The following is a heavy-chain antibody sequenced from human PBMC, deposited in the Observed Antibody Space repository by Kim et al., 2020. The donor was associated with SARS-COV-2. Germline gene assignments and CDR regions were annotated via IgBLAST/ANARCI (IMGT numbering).Heavy chain of an antibody. Sequence: GGSLRLSCAASGFTFSSYAMHWVRQAPGKGLEWVAVISYDGSNKYYADSVKGRFTISRDNSKNTLYLQMNSLRAEDMAVYYCAREEGYYYGSGSFDYWGQGTLVTVSS. CDR1: GFTFSSYA. J-gene: IGHJ4*02. V-gene: IGHV3-30-3*01. CDR3: AREEGYYYGSGSFDY. D-gene: IGHD3-10*01. CDR2: ISYDGSNK.